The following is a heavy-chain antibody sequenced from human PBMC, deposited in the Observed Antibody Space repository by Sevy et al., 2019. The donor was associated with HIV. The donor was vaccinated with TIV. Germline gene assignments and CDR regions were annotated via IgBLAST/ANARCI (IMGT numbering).Heavy chain of an antibody. Sequence: GGSLRLSCAASGFSFNNHWMSWVRQAPEKGLEWVANIKHDGSEKYYADSLAGRFADSRDNAKNSLFLQINSLRVEDTAVYFCARLPTGLQSFNYLLSTYFDSWGQGTLVTVSS. J-gene: IGHJ4*02. CDR2: IKHDGSEK. D-gene: IGHD3-9*01. CDR3: ARLPTGLQSFNYLLSTYFDS. CDR1: GFSFNNHW. V-gene: IGHV3-7*01.